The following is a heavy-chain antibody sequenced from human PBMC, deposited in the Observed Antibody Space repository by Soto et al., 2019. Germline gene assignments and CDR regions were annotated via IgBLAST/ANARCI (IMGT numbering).Heavy chain of an antibody. Sequence: EVQLLESGGGLVQPGGSLTLSCAASGFIFNNYAMSWVRQAPGKGMVWVSGISASGSRTFYADSVKGRFTVSRDFSKNTLSLQMDSLRAEDTAVYFCGKDPNGDYVGGFEFWGPGTMVTVSS. J-gene: IGHJ3*01. CDR2: ISASGSRT. D-gene: IGHD4-17*01. V-gene: IGHV3-23*01. CDR1: GFIFNNYA. CDR3: GKDPNGDYVGGFEF.